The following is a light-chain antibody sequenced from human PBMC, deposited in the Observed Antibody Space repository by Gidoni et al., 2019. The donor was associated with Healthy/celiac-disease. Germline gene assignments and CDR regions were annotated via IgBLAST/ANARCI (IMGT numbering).Light chain of an antibody. CDR3: QQYNSYPVA. CDR2: DAS. V-gene: IGKV1-5*01. CDR1: QSISSW. Sequence: DIQMTQSPSTLSASVGDRVTITCRASQSISSWLAWYQQKPGKAPKLLIYDASSLESGVPSRFSGSGSGTEFTLTISSLQPDDFATYYCQQYNSYPVAFGQXTKVEIK. J-gene: IGKJ1*01.